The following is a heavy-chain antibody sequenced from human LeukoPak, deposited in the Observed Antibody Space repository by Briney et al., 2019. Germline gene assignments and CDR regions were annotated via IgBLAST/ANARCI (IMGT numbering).Heavy chain of an antibody. J-gene: IGHJ4*02. CDR3: ARDLSDVYGSGSYYCGGY. CDR2: IIPIFGTA. CDR1: GGTFSSYA. D-gene: IGHD3-10*01. V-gene: IGHV1-69*13. Sequence: SVKVSCKASGGTFSSYAISWVRQAPGQGLEWMGGIIPIFGTANYAQKFQGRVTITADESTSTAYMELSSQRSEDTAVYYCARDLSDVYGSGSYYCGGYWGQGTLVTVSS.